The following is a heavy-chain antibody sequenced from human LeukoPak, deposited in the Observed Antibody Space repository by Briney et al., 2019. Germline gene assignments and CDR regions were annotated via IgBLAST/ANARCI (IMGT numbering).Heavy chain of an antibody. CDR3: ARPAAYDFWSADY. CDR1: GYSFTSYC. Sequence: GESLKISCKGSGYSFTSYCIGWVRQMPGKGLEWMGIIYPGDSDTRYSPSFQGQVTISADKSISTAYLQWSSLKASDTAMYYCARPAAYDFWSADYWGQGTLVTVSS. V-gene: IGHV5-51*01. CDR2: IYPGDSDT. D-gene: IGHD3-3*01. J-gene: IGHJ4*02.